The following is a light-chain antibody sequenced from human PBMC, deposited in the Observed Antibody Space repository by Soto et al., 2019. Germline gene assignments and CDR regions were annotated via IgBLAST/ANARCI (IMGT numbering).Light chain of an antibody. J-gene: IGLJ1*01. CDR2: EVS. V-gene: IGLV2-18*01. CDR1: NSDVGYYNR. CDR3: SLYTSSTFYV. Sequence: SALTQPPSVSWSPGQSVTISCTGTNSDVGYYNRVSWYQQPPGTAPKLLIYEVSNRPSGVPDRFSGSKSGNTASLTISGLQAEDEADYYCSLYTSSTFYVFGTGTKVTVL.